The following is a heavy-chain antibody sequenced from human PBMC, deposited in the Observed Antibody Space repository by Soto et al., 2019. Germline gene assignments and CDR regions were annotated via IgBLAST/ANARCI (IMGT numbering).Heavy chain of an antibody. V-gene: IGHV1-18*01. CDR1: GYTFTSYG. Sequence: QVQLVQSGAEVKKPGASVKVSCKASGYTFTSYGLSWVRQAPGQGLEWRGWISAYNRNTNYAQKLQGRVTITTDTSTSTAYMELRSLRAADTAVYYCARVIASAADFDYWGQGTLVTVSS. CDR3: ARVIASAADFDY. D-gene: IGHD6-13*01. J-gene: IGHJ4*02. CDR2: ISAYNRNT.